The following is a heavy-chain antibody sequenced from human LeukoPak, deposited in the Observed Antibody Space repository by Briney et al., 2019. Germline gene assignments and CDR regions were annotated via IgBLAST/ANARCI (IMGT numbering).Heavy chain of an antibody. D-gene: IGHD2-2*01. CDR1: GGSISSYY. J-gene: IGHJ4*02. V-gene: IGHV4-59*01. CDR3: ARTPPGGYCSSTSCYGTARYFDY. CDR2: IYYSGST. Sequence: PSETLSLTCTVSGGSISSYYWSWIRQPPGKGLEWIGYIYYSGSTNYNPSLKSRVTISVDTSKNQFSLKLSSVTAADTAVYYCARTPPGGYCSSTSCYGTARYFDYWGQGALVTVSS.